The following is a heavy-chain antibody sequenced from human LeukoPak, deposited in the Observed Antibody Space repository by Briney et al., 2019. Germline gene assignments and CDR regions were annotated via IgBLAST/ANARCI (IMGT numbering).Heavy chain of an antibody. Sequence: GGSLRLSCAASGFTFDDYAMHWVRQAPGKGLEWVSGISWNSGSIGYADSVKGRFTISRDNAKNSLYLQMNSLRAEDTAVYYCARVFRYYMDVWGKGTTVTVSS. CDR3: ARVFRYYMDV. V-gene: IGHV3-9*01. CDR1: GFTFDDYA. D-gene: IGHD2-8*01. CDR2: ISWNSGSI. J-gene: IGHJ6*03.